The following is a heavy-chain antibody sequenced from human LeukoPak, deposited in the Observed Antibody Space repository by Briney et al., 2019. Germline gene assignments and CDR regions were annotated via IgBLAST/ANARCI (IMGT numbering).Heavy chain of an antibody. D-gene: IGHD2-15*01. J-gene: IGHJ3*02. Sequence: PSETLSLTCTVSGGSISSYYWSWIRQPAGKGLEWIGRIYTSGSTNYNPSLKSRVTMSVDTSKNQFSLRLSSVTAADTAVYYCARNYCSGGSCYDAFDIWGQGTMVTVSS. CDR1: GGSISSYY. CDR2: IYTSGST. CDR3: ARNYCSGGSCYDAFDI. V-gene: IGHV4-4*07.